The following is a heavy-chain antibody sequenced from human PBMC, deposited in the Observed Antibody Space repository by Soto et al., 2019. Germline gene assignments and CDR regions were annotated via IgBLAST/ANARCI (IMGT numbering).Heavy chain of an antibody. Sequence: EVQLLESGGGLVQPGGSLRLSCAVSGFTFSTYAMNWVRQAPGKGLEWVSTMSASAGGSYYADSVKGRFTISRDNDKSTLYLQMNSLRAEDTALYYCTRDSTPRSGTGTFDPWGQGTLVNVSS. CDR2: MSASAGGS. D-gene: IGHD1-1*01. CDR3: TRDSTPRSGTGTFDP. V-gene: IGHV3-23*01. J-gene: IGHJ5*02. CDR1: GFTFSTYA.